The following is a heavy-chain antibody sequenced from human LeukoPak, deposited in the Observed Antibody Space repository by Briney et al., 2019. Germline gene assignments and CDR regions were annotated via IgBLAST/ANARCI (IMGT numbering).Heavy chain of an antibody. CDR1: GGSFSGYY. J-gene: IGHJ4*02. V-gene: IGHV4-34*01. CDR2: INHSGST. Sequence: SETLSLTCAVYGGSFSGYYWSWIRQPPGKGLEWIGEINHSGSTNYNPSLKSRVTISLETSKNQFSLKLTSVTAADTAVYFCARGSSWYYFEYWGQGTLVTVSS. D-gene: IGHD6-13*01. CDR3: ARGSSWYYFEY.